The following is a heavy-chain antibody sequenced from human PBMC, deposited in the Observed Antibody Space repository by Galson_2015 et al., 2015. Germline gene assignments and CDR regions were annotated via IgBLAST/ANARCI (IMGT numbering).Heavy chain of an antibody. D-gene: IGHD4-23*01. V-gene: IGHV5-51*01. CDR1: GYTLTSYW. J-gene: IGHJ2*01. Sequence: QSGAEVKKPGESLQISCRGSGYTLTSYWIAWVRQMPGKGMERMGIIYPGDSDTKYSPSFEGQVLITADKSLTTAYLHWGSLKASDSAMYYCARRSYYGGDSNWYFDVWGPGTLVSVSS. CDR3: ARRSYYGGDSNWYFDV. CDR2: IYPGDSDT.